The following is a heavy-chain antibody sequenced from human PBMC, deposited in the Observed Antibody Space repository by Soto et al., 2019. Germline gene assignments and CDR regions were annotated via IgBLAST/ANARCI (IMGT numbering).Heavy chain of an antibody. V-gene: IGHV4-31*11. CDR1: GGSISNGGYY. Sequence: QLQLQESGPGLVKPSQTLSLTCAVSGGSISNGGYYWSWIRQHPGKGLEWIGSIYFSGSTYYNPSLKSRVTLSGATPKTQFSLELSSVTAADTAVYYCARDRHSQQHNHQWAGGYMDVLGKGSTVTATS. CDR3: ARDRHSQQHNHQWAGGYMDV. D-gene: IGHD6-13*01. CDR2: IYFSGST. J-gene: IGHJ6*03.